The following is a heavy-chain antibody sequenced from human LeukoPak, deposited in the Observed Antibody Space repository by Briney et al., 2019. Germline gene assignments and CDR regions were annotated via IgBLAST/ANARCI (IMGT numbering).Heavy chain of an antibody. D-gene: IGHD3-9*01. CDR3: AKSSIYFDWLFSY. V-gene: IGHV3-23*01. CDR1: GFTSSSYA. Sequence: GGSLRLSCAASGFTSSSYAMSWVRQAPGKGLEWVSAISGSGGSTYYADSVKGRFTISRDNSKNTLYLQMNSLRAEDTAVYYCAKSSIYFDWLFSYWGQGTLVTVSS. J-gene: IGHJ4*02. CDR2: ISGSGGST.